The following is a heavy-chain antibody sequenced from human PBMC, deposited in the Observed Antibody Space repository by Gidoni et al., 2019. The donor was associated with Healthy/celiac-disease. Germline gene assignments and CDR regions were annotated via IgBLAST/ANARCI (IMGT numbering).Heavy chain of an antibody. CDR3: ARLLVPAGISFSEYWYFDL. V-gene: IGHV5-51*01. CDR2: IYPGDSDT. Sequence: EVQLVQSGAVVKKPGASLKISCKGSGYSFTSYWIGWVRQMPGKGLAWLGIIYPGDSDTRYSPSFQGQVTIAADKSSSTAYLQWSSLKASDTAMYYCARLLVPAGISFSEYWYFDLWGRGTLVTVSS. D-gene: IGHD2-2*01. CDR1: GYSFTSYW. J-gene: IGHJ2*01.